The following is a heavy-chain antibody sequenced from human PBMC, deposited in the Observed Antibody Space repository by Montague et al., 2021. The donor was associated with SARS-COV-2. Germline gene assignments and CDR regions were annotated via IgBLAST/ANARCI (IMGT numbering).Heavy chain of an antibody. Sequence: SETLSLTCTVSGGSISSSSYYWGWIRQPPGKGLEWIGSIYYSGSTYYNPSLKSRVTISVDTSKNQFSLKLSSVTAADTAVYYCVTQLWLRGYFDYWGQGTLVTVSS. D-gene: IGHD5-18*01. CDR3: VTQLWLRGYFDY. CDR2: IYYSGST. V-gene: IGHV4-39*01. CDR1: GGSISSSSYY. J-gene: IGHJ4*02.